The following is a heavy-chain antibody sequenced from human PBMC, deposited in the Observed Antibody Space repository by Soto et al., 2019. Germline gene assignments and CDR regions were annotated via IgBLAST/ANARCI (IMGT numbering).Heavy chain of an antibody. J-gene: IGHJ4*02. V-gene: IGHV3-66*01. Sequence: EVQLVESGGGLVQPGGSLRLSFAASGFTVSSNYMSWVRQAPGKGLEWVSVIYSGGSTYYADSVKGRFTISRDNSKNTLYLQMNSLRAEDTAVYYCARAWGVTYFDYWGQGTLVTVSS. CDR2: IYSGGST. CDR1: GFTVSSNY. D-gene: IGHD2-21*02. CDR3: ARAWGVTYFDY.